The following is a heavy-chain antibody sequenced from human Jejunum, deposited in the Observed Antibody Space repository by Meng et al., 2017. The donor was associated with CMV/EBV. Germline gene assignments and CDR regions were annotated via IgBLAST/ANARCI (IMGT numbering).Heavy chain of an antibody. CDR3: ARDKAGYKNCDS. Sequence: QGQLQEPGPGLVEPSPTLSLTCTVSGGSIASDDYWWSWIRQPPGKGLEWIGYIYHKGHTYYNPSLRSRISISVDTSKSQFSLRLNSVTAADTAVYYCARDKAGYKNCDSWGQGTLVTVSS. J-gene: IGHJ5*01. D-gene: IGHD5-24*01. CDR1: GGSIASDDYW. CDR2: IYHKGHT. V-gene: IGHV4-30-4*08.